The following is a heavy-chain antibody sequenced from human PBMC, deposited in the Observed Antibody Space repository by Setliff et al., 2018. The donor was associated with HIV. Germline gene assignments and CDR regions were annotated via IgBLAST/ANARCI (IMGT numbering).Heavy chain of an antibody. CDR1: GFTFSSYA. Sequence: GGSLRLSCAASGFTFSSYAMHWVRQAPGKGLEWVAVISYDGSNKYYADSVKGRFTISRDNSKNTLYLQMNSLRAEDTAVYYCARDLGYCSSTSCYTRSWFDPWGQGTLVTVSS. J-gene: IGHJ5*02. V-gene: IGHV3-30*01. CDR2: ISYDGSNK. CDR3: ARDLGYCSSTSCYTRSWFDP. D-gene: IGHD2-2*02.